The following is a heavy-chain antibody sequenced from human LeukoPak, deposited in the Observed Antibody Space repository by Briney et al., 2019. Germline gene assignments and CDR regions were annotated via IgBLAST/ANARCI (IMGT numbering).Heavy chain of an antibody. CDR2: ISSSSSYI. Sequence: GGSLRLSCAASGFTFSSYSMNWVRQAPGKGLERVSSISSSSSYIYYGDSVKGRFAISRDNAKNSLYLQINSLRAEDTAVYYCARSSTLRYFDWLFDDAFDIWGQGTMVTVSS. CDR3: ARSSTLRYFDWLFDDAFDI. D-gene: IGHD3-9*01. J-gene: IGHJ3*02. CDR1: GFTFSSYS. V-gene: IGHV3-21*01.